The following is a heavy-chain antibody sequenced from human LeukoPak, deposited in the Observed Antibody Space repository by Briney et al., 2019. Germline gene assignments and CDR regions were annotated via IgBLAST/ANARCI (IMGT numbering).Heavy chain of an antibody. Sequence: ASVKVSCKASGYTFTSYGISWVRQAPGQGLEWMGWISAYKGNTNYAQKLQGRVTMTTDTSTSTAYMELRSLRSDDTAVYYCARVMYYDILTGYSALDYWGQGTLVTVSS. J-gene: IGHJ4*02. D-gene: IGHD3-9*01. CDR1: GYTFTSYG. CDR3: ARVMYYDILTGYSALDY. CDR2: ISAYKGNT. V-gene: IGHV1-18*04.